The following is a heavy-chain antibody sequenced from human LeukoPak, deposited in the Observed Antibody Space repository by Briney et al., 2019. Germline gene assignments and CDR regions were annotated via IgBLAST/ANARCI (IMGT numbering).Heavy chain of an antibody. Sequence: GGSLRLSCAASGFTFSDSYMDWMRQAPGKGLEWVSFISRGGNTIYYADSVKGRFTISRDNAKNSLYLQMNSLTAEDTAVYYCARAHYRDSSGYPDYWGQGTLVTVSS. CDR1: GFTFSDSY. CDR3: ARAHYRDSSGYPDY. J-gene: IGHJ4*02. D-gene: IGHD3-22*01. V-gene: IGHV3-11*01. CDR2: ISRGGNTI.